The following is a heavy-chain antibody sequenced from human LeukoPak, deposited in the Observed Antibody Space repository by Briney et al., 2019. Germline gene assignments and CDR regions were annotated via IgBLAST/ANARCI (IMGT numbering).Heavy chain of an antibody. CDR2: INHSGST. CDR3: ARGGRKVVPAAIRPRPAWSAP. D-gene: IGHD2-2*02. J-gene: IGHJ5*02. CDR1: GGSFSGYY. Sequence: SETLSLTCAVYGGSFSGYYWSWIRQPPGKGLEWIGEINHSGSTNYNPSLKSRVTISVDTSKNQFSLKLSSVTAADTAVYYCARGGRKVVPAAIRPRPAWSAPGGQGTLVPVPS. V-gene: IGHV4-34*01.